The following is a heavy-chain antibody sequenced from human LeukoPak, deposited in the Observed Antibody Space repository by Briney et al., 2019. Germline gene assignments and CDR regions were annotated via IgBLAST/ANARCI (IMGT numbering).Heavy chain of an antibody. CDR1: GGSISSSSYY. Sequence: LSETLSLTCTVSGGSISSSSYYWGWIRQPPGKGLECIGNIYYSGNTNYNPSLKSRVSISVDTSKNQFSLNLTSVTAADTAVYYCARVAAYYYGSGSYPYYFDYWGQGTPVTVSS. CDR3: ARVAAYYYGSGSYPYYFDY. V-gene: IGHV4-39*07. J-gene: IGHJ4*02. CDR2: IYYSGNT. D-gene: IGHD3-10*01.